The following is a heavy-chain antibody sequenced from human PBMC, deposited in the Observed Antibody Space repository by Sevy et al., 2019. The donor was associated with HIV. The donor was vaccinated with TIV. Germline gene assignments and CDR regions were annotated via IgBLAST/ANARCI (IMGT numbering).Heavy chain of an antibody. Sequence: GGYLRLSCAASGFTFSPYWMTWVRQAPGKGLEWVANMRPDGSDKYYVDSLKGRFTISRDNAKNSLYLQMNSLRADDTAMYYCARGVGLDCWGQGALVTVSS. J-gene: IGHJ4*02. CDR1: GFTFSPYW. V-gene: IGHV3-7*01. CDR2: MRPDGSDK. CDR3: ARGVGLDC. D-gene: IGHD1-26*01.